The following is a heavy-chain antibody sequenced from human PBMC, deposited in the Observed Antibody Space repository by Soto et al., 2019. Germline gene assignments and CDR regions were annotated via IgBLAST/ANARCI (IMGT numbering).Heavy chain of an antibody. CDR3: ARRMRDTYQYYNWFDP. J-gene: IGHJ5*02. Sequence: QVQLQESGPGLVKPSQTLSLTCTVSGGSVNTADYYWTWIRQSPGKGLEWIVNIYYDGSAYPNPSLTSQVTASVDTSKDQFSLNLFSVTAADTAVYYCARRMRDTYQYYNWFDPWGQGTLVTVSS. CDR1: GGSVNTADYY. CDR2: IYYDGSA. D-gene: IGHD3-16*02. V-gene: IGHV4-30-4*01.